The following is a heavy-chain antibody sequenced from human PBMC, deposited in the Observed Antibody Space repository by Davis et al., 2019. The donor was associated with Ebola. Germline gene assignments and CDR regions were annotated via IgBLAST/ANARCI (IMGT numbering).Heavy chain of an antibody. D-gene: IGHD4-17*01. CDR2: IRSKANSYAT. Sequence: GESLKISCAASGFTFSSYAMHWVRQASGKGLEWVGRIRSKANSYATAYAASVKGRFTISRDDSKNTAYLQMNSLKTEDTAVYYCTITYGDLDYWGQGTLVTVSS. CDR1: GFTFSSYA. J-gene: IGHJ4*02. CDR3: TITYGDLDY. V-gene: IGHV3-73*01.